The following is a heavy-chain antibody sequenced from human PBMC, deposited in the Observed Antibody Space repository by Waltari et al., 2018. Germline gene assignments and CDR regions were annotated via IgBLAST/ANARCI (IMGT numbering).Heavy chain of an antibody. D-gene: IGHD2-2*01. Sequence: QVQLQQWGAGLLKPSETLSLTCAVYGGSFSGYYWSWIRQPPGKGLEWIGEINHSGSTNYNPSLKSRVTISVDTSKNQFSLKLSSVTAADTAVYYCARSGGDIVVVDNWYFDLWGRGTLVTVSS. V-gene: IGHV4-34*01. CDR2: INHSGST. CDR1: GGSFSGYY. J-gene: IGHJ2*01. CDR3: ARSGGDIVVVDNWYFDL.